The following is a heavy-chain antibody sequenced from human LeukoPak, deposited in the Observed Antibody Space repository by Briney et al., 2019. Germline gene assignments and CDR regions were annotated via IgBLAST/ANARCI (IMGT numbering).Heavy chain of an antibody. CDR2: IKQDGSEK. CDR1: GFTFGSYW. D-gene: IGHD2-2*01. CDR3: ARGCSSTSCSGWFDP. J-gene: IGHJ5*02. V-gene: IGHV3-7*01. Sequence: GGSLRLSCAASGFTFGSYWMTWVRQAPGKGLEWVANIKQDGSEKNYVDSVKGRFTISRDNAKNSLDLQMSSLRAEDTAIYYCARGCSSTSCSGWFDPWGQGALVTVSS.